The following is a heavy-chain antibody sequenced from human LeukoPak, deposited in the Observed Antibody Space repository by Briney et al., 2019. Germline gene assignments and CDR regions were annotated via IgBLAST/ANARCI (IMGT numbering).Heavy chain of an antibody. CDR1: GFTFDDYA. D-gene: IGHD4-17*01. V-gene: IGHV3-9*01. Sequence: GGSLRLSCAASGFTFDDYAMHWVRQAPGKGLEWVSGISWNSGSIGYADSVKGRFTISRDNAKNSLYLRMNSLRAEDTALYYCAKDNTVTSFGYFDLWGRGTLVTVSS. CDR2: ISWNSGSI. J-gene: IGHJ2*01. CDR3: AKDNTVTSFGYFDL.